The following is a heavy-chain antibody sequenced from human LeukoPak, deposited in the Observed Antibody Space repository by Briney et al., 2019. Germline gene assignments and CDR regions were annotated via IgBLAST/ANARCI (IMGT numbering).Heavy chain of an antibody. CDR2: ISYDGNKK. J-gene: IGHJ4*02. CDR3: ARGSSGSYDY. D-gene: IGHD1-26*01. V-gene: IGHV3-30*03. CDR1: RFTFSTYG. Sequence: SGGSLRLACAASRFTFSTYGMHWVRQAPGKGLEWLSLISYDGNKKYYADSVKGRFTISRDNSESTLYLQMNSLRPEDTAVYYCARGSSGSYDYWGQGTLVTVSS.